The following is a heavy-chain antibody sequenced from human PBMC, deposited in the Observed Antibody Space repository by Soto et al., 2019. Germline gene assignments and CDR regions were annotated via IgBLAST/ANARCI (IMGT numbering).Heavy chain of an antibody. CDR3: AKGVGIVGAPYYYGMDV. CDR2: ISGSGGST. V-gene: IGHV3-23*01. CDR1: GFTFSSYA. Sequence: EVQLLESGGGLVQPGGSLRLSCAASGFTFSSYAMSWVRQAPGKGLEWVSAISGSGGSTYYADSVKGRFTISRDNSKNTLYLQMNSLRAEDTAVYYCAKGVGIVGAPYYYGMDVWGQGTTVTVSS. J-gene: IGHJ6*02. D-gene: IGHD1-26*01.